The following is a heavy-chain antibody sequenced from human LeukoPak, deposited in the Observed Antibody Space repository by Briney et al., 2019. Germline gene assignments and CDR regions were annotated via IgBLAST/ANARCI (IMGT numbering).Heavy chain of an antibody. CDR3: AKSTAAGIGGAFDI. J-gene: IGHJ3*02. CDR2: ISSNGGST. CDR1: GFTFSSYA. D-gene: IGHD6-13*01. V-gene: IGHV3-64*01. Sequence: GGSLRLSCAASGFTFSSYAMHWVRQAPGKGLEYVSAISSNGGSTYYANSVKGRFTISRDNSKNTLYLQMNSLRAEDTAVYYCAKSTAAGIGGAFDIWGQGTMVTVSS.